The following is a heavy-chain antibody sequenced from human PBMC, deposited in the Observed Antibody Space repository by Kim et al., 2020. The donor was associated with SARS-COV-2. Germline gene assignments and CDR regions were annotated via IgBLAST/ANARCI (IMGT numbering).Heavy chain of an antibody. CDR3: ARAGGLNAFDI. J-gene: IGHJ3*02. CDR2: ISYDGSNK. CDR1: GFTFSSYA. Sequence: GESLKISCAASGFTFSSYAMHWVRQAPGKGLEWVAVISYDGSNKYYADSVKGRFTISRDNSKNTLYLQMNSLRAEDTAVYYCARAGGLNAFDIWGQGTMV. D-gene: IGHD3-16*01. V-gene: IGHV3-30-3*01.